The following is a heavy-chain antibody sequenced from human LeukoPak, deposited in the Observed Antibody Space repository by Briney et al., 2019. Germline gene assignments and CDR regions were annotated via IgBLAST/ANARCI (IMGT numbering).Heavy chain of an antibody. D-gene: IGHD5-18*01. CDR3: ARGEYNYGRDWFDP. V-gene: IGHV1-2*02. Sequence: ASVKVSCKASGYTFTGYYMHWVRQAPGQGLEWMGWINPNSGGTNYAQKFQGRVTMTRDTSIRTAYMDLSRLRSDDSAVYYCARGEYNYGRDWFDPWGQGTLVTVSS. J-gene: IGHJ5*02. CDR1: GYTFTGYY. CDR2: INPNSGGT.